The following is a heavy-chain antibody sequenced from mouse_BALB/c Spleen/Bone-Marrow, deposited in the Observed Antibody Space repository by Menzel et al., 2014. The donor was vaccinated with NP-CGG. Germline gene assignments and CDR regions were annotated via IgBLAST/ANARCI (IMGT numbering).Heavy chain of an antibody. CDR2: IYPGNSGT. D-gene: IGHD1-1*01. Sequence: VQLQQSGTVLARPGASVKMSCKASGYSFTSYWMYWIKQRPGQGLEWIGAIYPGNSGTSYNQNFKGKVKLTAVTSASTAYMELSSLTNEDSAVYYCTRSITTAVEFDYWGQGTSLTVSS. V-gene: IGHV1-5*01. J-gene: IGHJ2*03. CDR1: GYSFTSYW. CDR3: TRSITTAVEFDY.